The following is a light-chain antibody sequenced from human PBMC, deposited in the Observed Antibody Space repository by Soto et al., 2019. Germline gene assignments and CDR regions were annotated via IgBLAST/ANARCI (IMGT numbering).Light chain of an antibody. V-gene: IGKV3-20*01. J-gene: IGKJ2*01. CDR1: QSVSSSY. CDR2: GTS. CDR3: QRYGSSLYT. Sequence: EIELTQSPGTLSLSPGERATLSCRASQSVSSSYLAWYQQKPGQAPRLLIYGTSSRATGIPDKFSGSGSGTDFTLTINRLEPEDSAVYYCQRYGSSLYTFGQGTKLEIK.